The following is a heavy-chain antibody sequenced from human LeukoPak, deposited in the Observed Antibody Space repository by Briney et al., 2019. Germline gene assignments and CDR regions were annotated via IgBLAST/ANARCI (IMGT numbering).Heavy chain of an antibody. V-gene: IGHV4-59*08. CDR3: ARHSRTDYGASPDDC. Sequence: PSETLSLTCTVSGGSIRNYFWRWLRQPPGKGLEGIGYIYDVGSSNDSPSLKARVTISVDTSKNQFSLKLSSVTAADTAVYYWARHSRTDYGASPDDCWGQGTLVTVSS. CDR2: IYDVGSS. D-gene: IGHD4-17*01. CDR1: GGSIRNYF. J-gene: IGHJ4*02.